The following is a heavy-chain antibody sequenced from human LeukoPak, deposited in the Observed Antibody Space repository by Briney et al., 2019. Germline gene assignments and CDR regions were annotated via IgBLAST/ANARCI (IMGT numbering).Heavy chain of an antibody. CDR3: AKDHYGDYFSTGAFDI. CDR2: ISGSGGST. J-gene: IGHJ3*02. CDR1: GFTFSSYD. V-gene: IGHV3-23*01. Sequence: GGSLRLSCAASGFTFSSYDTSWVRQAPGEGLEWVSAISGSGGSTYNADSVKGRFTISRDNSKNTMYLQMNSLRAEDTAVYYCAKDHYGDYFSTGAFDIWGQGTTVIVSS. D-gene: IGHD4-17*01.